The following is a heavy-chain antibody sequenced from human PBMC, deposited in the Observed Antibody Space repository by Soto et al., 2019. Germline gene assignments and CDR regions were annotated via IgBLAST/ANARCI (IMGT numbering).Heavy chain of an antibody. J-gene: IGHJ4*02. V-gene: IGHV3-23*01. CDR3: AKVVGLITFGGVTVFDY. CDR2: ISGSGGSI. CDR1: GCTFSSYA. D-gene: IGHD3-16*02. Sequence: EVQLLESGGGLVQPGRSLRLSCGASGCTFSSYAMSWVRQAPGKGLEWVSAISGSGGSIYYADSVKGRFTISRDNSKNTLYLQMNSLRAEDTAVYYCAKVVGLITFGGVTVFDYWGQGTLVTVSS.